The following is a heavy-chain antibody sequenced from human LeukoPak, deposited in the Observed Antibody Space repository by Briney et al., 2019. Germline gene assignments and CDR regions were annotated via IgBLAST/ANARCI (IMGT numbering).Heavy chain of an antibody. J-gene: IGHJ4*02. CDR1: GYTFTSYY. Sequence: ASVKVSCKASGYTFTSYYMHWVRQAPGQGLEWMGIINPSGGSTSYAQKFQGRVTMTRDMSTSTVYMELSSLRSEDTAVYYCARDSSSFIFDYWGQGTLVTVSS. CDR2: INPSGGST. V-gene: IGHV1-46*01. D-gene: IGHD6-13*01. CDR3: ARDSSSFIFDY.